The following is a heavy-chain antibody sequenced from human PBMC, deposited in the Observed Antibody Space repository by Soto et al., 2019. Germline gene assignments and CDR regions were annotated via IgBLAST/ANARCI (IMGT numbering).Heavy chain of an antibody. CDR2: IHHSGST. CDR3: ARGKRGSSWCSGEEKYDHYGMDG. CDR1: GESFNGYY. Sequence: PSETLSLTCTAYGESFNGYYWTWIRQPPGKGLDWIGEIHHSGSTNYNPSLKSRVTFSIDTSKRQFSLKVRSVTAADTAVYYCARGKRGSSWCSGEEKYDHYGMDGWGKG. J-gene: IGHJ6*04. V-gene: IGHV4-34*01. D-gene: IGHD6-13*01.